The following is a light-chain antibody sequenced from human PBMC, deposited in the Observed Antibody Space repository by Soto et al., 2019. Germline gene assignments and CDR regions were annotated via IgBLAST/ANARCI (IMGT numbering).Light chain of an antibody. CDR2: VSTDGSH. V-gene: IGLV4-69*01. CDR3: QTWAPGIRV. J-gene: IGLJ2*01. CDR1: SGHSDYA. Sequence: QPVLTQSPSASASLGASVKLTCTLSSGHSDYAIAWHQKQADKGPRYLMKVSTDGSHTKGNGIPDRFSGSSSGADRYLTISSLQPDDEADYYCQTWAPGIRVFGGGTQLTVL.